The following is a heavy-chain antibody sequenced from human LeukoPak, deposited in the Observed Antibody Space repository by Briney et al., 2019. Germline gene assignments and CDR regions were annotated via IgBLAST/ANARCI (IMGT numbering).Heavy chain of an antibody. Sequence: GGSLRLSCAASGFTVDDYAMHWVRQAPGKGLEWVSLISWDGGSTYYADSVKGRFTISRANSKYSLYLQMNSLRAEDTALYYCAKDGLFGVVTPYYYYYMDVWGKGTTVTVSS. CDR2: ISWDGGST. CDR3: AKDGLFGVVTPYYYYYMDV. V-gene: IGHV3-43D*04. CDR1: GFTVDDYA. J-gene: IGHJ6*03. D-gene: IGHD3-3*01.